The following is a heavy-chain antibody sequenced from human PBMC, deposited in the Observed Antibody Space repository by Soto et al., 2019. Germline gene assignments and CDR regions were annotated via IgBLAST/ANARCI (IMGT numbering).Heavy chain of an antibody. CDR3: ARGRNPSSSWYGLDYYYYMDV. D-gene: IGHD6-13*01. V-gene: IGHV1-8*01. J-gene: IGHJ6*03. Sequence: QVPLVQSGAEVKKPGASVKVSCKASGYTFTSYDINWVRQATGQGLEWMGWMNPNSGNTGYAQKFQGRVTMTRNTSISTAYMELSSLRSEDTAVYYCARGRNPSSSWYGLDYYYYMDVWGKGTTVTVSS. CDR2: MNPNSGNT. CDR1: GYTFTSYD.